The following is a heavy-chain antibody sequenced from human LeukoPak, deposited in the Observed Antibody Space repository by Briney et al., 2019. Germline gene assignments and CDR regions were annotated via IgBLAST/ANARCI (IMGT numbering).Heavy chain of an antibody. CDR1: GFTFSSYS. CDR3: AREKYAY. V-gene: IGHV3-48*02. CDR2: IRSSGSPI. J-gene: IGHJ4*02. Sequence: GGSLRLSCAASGFTFSSYSMTWVRQAPGKGLEWISYIRSSGSPIYYADSVRGRFTISKDNAKNSLYLQMNSLRDEDTAVYYCAREKYAYWGQGTLVTVSS. D-gene: IGHD2-2*01.